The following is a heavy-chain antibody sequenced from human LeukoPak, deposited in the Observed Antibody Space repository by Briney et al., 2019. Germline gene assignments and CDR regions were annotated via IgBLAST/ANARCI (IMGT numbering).Heavy chain of an antibody. V-gene: IGHV3-48*04. CDR1: GFTFSSYA. D-gene: IGHD3-9*01. Sequence: GGSLRLSCAASGFTFSSYAMSWVRQAPGKGLEWVSYISSSGSTIYYADSVKGRFTISRDNAKNSLYLQMNSLRAEDTAVYYCARPIRYDILTGYSDAFDIWGQGTMVTVSS. J-gene: IGHJ3*02. CDR3: ARPIRYDILTGYSDAFDI. CDR2: ISSSGSTI.